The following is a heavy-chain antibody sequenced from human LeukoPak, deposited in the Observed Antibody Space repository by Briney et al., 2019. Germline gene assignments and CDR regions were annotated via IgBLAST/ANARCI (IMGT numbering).Heavy chain of an antibody. CDR1: GYTLTELS. J-gene: IGHJ6*03. V-gene: IGHV1-24*01. CDR2: FDPEDGET. CDR3: ATKACSSTSCYHYYFYMDV. Sequence: ASVKVSCKVSGYTLTELSMHWVRQAPGKGLEWMGGFDPEDGETIYAQKFQGRVTMTEDTSTDTAYMELSSLRSEDTDVYYCATKACSSTSCYHYYFYMDVWGKGTTVTVSS. D-gene: IGHD2-2*01.